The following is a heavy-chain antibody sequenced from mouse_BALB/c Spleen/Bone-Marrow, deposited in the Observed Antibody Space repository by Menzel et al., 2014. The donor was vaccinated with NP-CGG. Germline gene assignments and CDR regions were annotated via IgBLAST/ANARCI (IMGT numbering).Heavy chain of an antibody. V-gene: IGHV1-4*01. J-gene: IGHJ2*01. D-gene: IGHD4-1*01. Sequence: QVQLQQFGAELATPGPSEKMLCKASGYTFTSYWMHWVKQRPGQGLEWIGYINPSTGYTEYNQKFKDKATLTADKSSSTAYMQLSSLTSEDSAVYYCATGYYFDYWGQGTTLTVSS. CDR3: ATGYYFDY. CDR2: INPSTGYT. CDR1: GYTFTSYW.